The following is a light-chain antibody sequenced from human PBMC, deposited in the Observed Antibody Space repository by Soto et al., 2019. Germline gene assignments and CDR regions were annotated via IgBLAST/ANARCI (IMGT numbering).Light chain of an antibody. CDR3: QQLKSYPLT. CDR1: QAMSTY. Sequence: DIQLTQSPSFLSASIGDRVTISCRATQAMSTYLAWYQQKPGTAPKLLIYSASTLQSGVPSRFSGSGSATWFPLTISSLQPEDFATYYCQQLKSYPLTFGGGTKVESK. CDR2: SAS. J-gene: IGKJ4*01. V-gene: IGKV1-9*01.